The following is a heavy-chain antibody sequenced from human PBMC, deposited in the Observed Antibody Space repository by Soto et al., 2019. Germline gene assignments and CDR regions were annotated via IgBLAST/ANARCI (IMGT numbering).Heavy chain of an antibody. V-gene: IGHV3-53*01. J-gene: IGHJ4*02. CDR2: LYNHGKT. D-gene: IGHD1-1*01. CDR3: ARLTDAERH. Sequence: EVQLVESGGGLTQPGGSLRLSCVVSGFIVSSSHMIWVRQAPGKGLEGVAILYNHGKTNYVVSVKGRFTITRDNSKNTVYLQMNILRVEDTAVYYCARLTDAERHWGQGALVTVSS. CDR1: GFIVSSSH.